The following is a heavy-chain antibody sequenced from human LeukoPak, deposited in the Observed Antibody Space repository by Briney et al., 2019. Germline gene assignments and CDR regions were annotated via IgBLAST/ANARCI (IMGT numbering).Heavy chain of an antibody. J-gene: IGHJ4*01. V-gene: IGHV3-21*01. D-gene: IGHD1-1*01. Sequence: PGGSLRLSCAASGFTFTSYWMHWARQAPGKGLEWVAFIGHVAGDIFYGDSVRGRFNISRDDAKGSVYLQMNSLRVDDTAVYFCARDPYTGSMFDYWGHGTLVTVSS. CDR1: GFTFTSYW. CDR3: ARDPYTGSMFDY. CDR2: IGHVAGDI.